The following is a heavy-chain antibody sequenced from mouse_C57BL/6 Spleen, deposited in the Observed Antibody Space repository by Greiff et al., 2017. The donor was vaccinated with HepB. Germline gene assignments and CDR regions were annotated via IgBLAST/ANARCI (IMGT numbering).Heavy chain of an antibody. CDR1: GYAFRSYW. J-gene: IGHJ4*01. Sequence: QVPLKESGAELVKPGASVKISCKASGYAFRSYWLTWVKPRPGPGLEWIGQIYPGDGDTNYNGKFKGKATLTADKSSSTAYMQLSSLTSEDSAVYFCAKLDYYAMDYWGQGTSVTVSS. CDR2: IYPGDGDT. CDR3: AKLDYYAMDY. D-gene: IGHD4-1*01. V-gene: IGHV1-80*01.